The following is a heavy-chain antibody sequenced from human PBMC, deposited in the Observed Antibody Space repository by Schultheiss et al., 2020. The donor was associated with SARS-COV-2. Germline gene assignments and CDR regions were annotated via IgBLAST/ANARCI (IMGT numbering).Heavy chain of an antibody. CDR2: IYYSGST. D-gene: IGHD5-18*01. J-gene: IGHJ6*02. CDR1: GGSFSGYY. V-gene: IGHV4-34*11. Sequence: SETLSLTCAVYGGSFSGYYWSWIRQPPGKGLEWIGSIYYSGSTNYNPSLKSRVTISVDTSKNQFSLKLSSVTAADTAVYYCARELGIRVGYSYGSFYYYYGMDVWGQGTTVTVSS. CDR3: ARELGIRVGYSYGSFYYYYGMDV.